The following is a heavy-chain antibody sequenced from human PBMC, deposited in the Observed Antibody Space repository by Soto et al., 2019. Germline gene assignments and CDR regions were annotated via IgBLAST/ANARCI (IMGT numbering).Heavy chain of an antibody. J-gene: IGHJ4*02. D-gene: IGHD3-16*02. V-gene: IGHV1-69*13. CDR3: ATNNRASYHFDY. CDR2: IIPLFGTT. Sequence: LVNVYCKAFGDSFSSDAIGWVRQAPGQGLEWMGGIIPLFGTTNYAPKFQGRVAITADERARTAYMDLSSLKPEDTAVYYCATNNRASYHFDYWGQGTLVTVSS. CDR1: GDSFSSDA.